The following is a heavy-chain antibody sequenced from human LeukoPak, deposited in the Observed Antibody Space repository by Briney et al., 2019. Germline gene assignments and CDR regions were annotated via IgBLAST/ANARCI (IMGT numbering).Heavy chain of an antibody. CDR2: IIPIFGTA. V-gene: IGHV1-69*06. D-gene: IGHD1-26*01. CDR3: ATYYSGSSNWFDP. CDR1: GGTFSSYA. Sequence: ASVKVSCKASGGTFSSYAISWVRQAPGQGLEWMGGIIPIFGTANYAQKFQGRVTMTEDTSTDTAYMELSSLRSEDTAVYYCATYYSGSSNWFDPWGQGTLVTVSS. J-gene: IGHJ5*02.